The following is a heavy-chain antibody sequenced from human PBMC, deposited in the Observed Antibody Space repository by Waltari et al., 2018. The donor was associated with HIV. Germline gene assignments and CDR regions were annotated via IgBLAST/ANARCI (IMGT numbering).Heavy chain of an antibody. CDR3: ATKSDADSTSGWL. V-gene: IGHV1-24*01. J-gene: IGHJ4*02. D-gene: IGHD6-19*01. Sequence: QVQLVQSGAEVKKPGASVKVSCKVSEYTFNEFSIHWVRQAPGGGLEWMGGFNPEDGERVYSQTFQGRLILTEDTSKHTAYMELSSLRSDDTAVYYCATKSDADSTSGWLWGQGTLVTVSS. CDR2: FNPEDGER. CDR1: EYTFNEFS.